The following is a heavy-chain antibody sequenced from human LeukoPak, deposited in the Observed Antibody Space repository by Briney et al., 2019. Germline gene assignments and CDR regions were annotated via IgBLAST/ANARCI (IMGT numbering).Heavy chain of an antibody. CDR1: GFTFSSYA. V-gene: IGHV3-23*01. D-gene: IGHD4-17*01. CDR3: AKSMTTVYAFDI. CDR2: ISGSSGST. Sequence: GGSLRLSCAASGFTFSSYAMSWVRQARGKGLEWVSAISGSSGSTYYADSVKGRFTISRDNSKNTLYLQMNSLRAEDTAVYYCAKSMTTVYAFDIWGQGTMVTVSS. J-gene: IGHJ3*02.